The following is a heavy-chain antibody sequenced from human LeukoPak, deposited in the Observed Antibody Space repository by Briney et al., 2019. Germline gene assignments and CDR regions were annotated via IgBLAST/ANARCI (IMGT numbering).Heavy chain of an antibody. CDR1: GGTCSSYA. D-gene: IGHD3-10*01. CDR2: IIPIFGTA. Sequence: SVRVSCKASGGTCSSYAISWVRQAPGQGLEWMGGIIPIFGTANYAQKFQGRVTITTDESTSTAYMELSSLRSKDTAVYYCARDSPITMVRGVQRKNYYYYYMDVWGKGTTVTVSS. V-gene: IGHV1-69*05. CDR3: ARDSPITMVRGVQRKNYYYYYMDV. J-gene: IGHJ6*03.